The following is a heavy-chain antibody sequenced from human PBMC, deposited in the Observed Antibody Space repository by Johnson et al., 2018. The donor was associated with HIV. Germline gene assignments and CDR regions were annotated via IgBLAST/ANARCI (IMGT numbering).Heavy chain of an antibody. Sequence: QVQLVESGGGVVQPGRSLRLSCAASGFTFSNYGMHWVRQAPGKGLEWVAVISYDGSDKYYADSVKGRFTISRDNAKNSLYLQMNSLRAEDTAVYYCARQLGYYYDSSGYYAEPDDAFDIWGQGTMVTVSS. J-gene: IGHJ3*02. D-gene: IGHD3-22*01. CDR2: ISYDGSDK. CDR1: GFTFSNYG. CDR3: ARQLGYYYDSSGYYAEPDDAFDI. V-gene: IGHV3-30*03.